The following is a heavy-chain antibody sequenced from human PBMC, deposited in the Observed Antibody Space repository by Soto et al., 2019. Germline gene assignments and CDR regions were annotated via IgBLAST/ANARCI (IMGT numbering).Heavy chain of an antibody. V-gene: IGHV3-72*01. Sequence: EVHLVESGGAVVQPGGSLRLSCVGSGFTFSAHHMDWVRQAPGKGLEWVSRARNKANSYTTEYAAPVGGRVTVSRDDSKNCMYRQMNSLRTEETGVYFCVCPATRTSGFDSWGQGTLVTVSS. J-gene: IGHJ4*02. CDR2: ARNKANSYTT. CDR3: VCPATRTSGFDS. CDR1: GFTFSAHH. D-gene: IGHD5-12*01.